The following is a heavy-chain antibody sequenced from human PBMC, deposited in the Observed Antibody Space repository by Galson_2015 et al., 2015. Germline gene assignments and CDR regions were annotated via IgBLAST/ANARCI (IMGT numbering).Heavy chain of an antibody. Sequence: SVKVSCKASGYTFTSYAMHWVRRAPGQRLEWMGWINGGNGSTKYSQKWQGRVTITRDTSASAAYMELSSLRSEDTAVYYCARRKIGSNDAFDMWGQGTMVIVFS. J-gene: IGHJ3*02. V-gene: IGHV1-3*01. CDR2: INGGNGST. CDR3: ARRKIGSNDAFDM. CDR1: GYTFTSYA. D-gene: IGHD5-24*01.